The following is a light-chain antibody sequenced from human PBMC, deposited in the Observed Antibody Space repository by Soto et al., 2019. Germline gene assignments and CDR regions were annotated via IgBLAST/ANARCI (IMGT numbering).Light chain of an antibody. CDR1: SSDVGGYNY. J-gene: IGLJ1*01. V-gene: IGLV2-14*01. Sequence: QSALTQPASVSGSPGQSITISCTGTSSDVGGYNYVSWYQQHPGKAPKLMIYEVSNRPSGVSNRFSGSKSGNTASLTISGLQAEDEADYYCCSYAGNSLYVFGTGTKVTVL. CDR2: EVS. CDR3: CSYAGNSLYV.